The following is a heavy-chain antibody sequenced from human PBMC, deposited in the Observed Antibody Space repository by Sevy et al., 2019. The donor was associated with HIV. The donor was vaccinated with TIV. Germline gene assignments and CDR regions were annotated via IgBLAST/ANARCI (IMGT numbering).Heavy chain of an antibody. CDR1: GGSISSYY. Sequence: SETLSLTCTVSGGSISSYYWSWIRQPAGKGLEWIGRIYTSGSTNYNPSLKSRVTMSVDTSKNQFSLKLSSVTAADTAVYYCARDIEKDYDFWSGYRYYGMDVWGQGTTVTVSS. CDR3: ARDIEKDYDFWSGYRYYGMDV. J-gene: IGHJ6*02. CDR2: IYTSGST. D-gene: IGHD3-3*01. V-gene: IGHV4-4*07.